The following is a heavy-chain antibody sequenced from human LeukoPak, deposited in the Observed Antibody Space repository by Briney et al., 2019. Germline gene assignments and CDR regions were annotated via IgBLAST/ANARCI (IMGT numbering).Heavy chain of an antibody. Sequence: PGRSLRLSCVASGFTFSSYGMHWVRQAPGKGLEWVSLIWNAGNNKYYTDSVKGRFTISRDNSRNTLFLQMNSLRAEDAAVYYCAKGPDTSSNYYFDYWGQGTLVTVSS. CDR2: IWNAGNNK. CDR1: GFTFSSYG. V-gene: IGHV3-33*06. J-gene: IGHJ4*02. D-gene: IGHD5-24*01. CDR3: AKGPDTSSNYYFDY.